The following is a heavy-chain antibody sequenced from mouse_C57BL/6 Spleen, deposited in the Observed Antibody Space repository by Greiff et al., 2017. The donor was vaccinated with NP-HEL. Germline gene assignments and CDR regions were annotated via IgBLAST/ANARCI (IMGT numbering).Heavy chain of an antibody. CDR1: GYTFTSYW. Sequence: VQLQQPGAELVMPGASVKLSCKASGYTFTSYWMHWVKQRPGQGLEWIGEIDPSDSYTNYNQKFKGKSTLTVDKSSSTAYMQLSSLTSEDSAVYYCARYDSKGGLYAMDYWGQGTSVTVSS. J-gene: IGHJ4*01. V-gene: IGHV1-69*01. CDR3: ARYDSKGGLYAMDY. D-gene: IGHD2-5*01. CDR2: IDPSDSYT.